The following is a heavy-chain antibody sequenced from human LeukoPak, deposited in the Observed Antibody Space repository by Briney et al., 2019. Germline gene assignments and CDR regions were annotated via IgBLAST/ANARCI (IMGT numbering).Heavy chain of an antibody. Sequence: GGSLRLSCAASGVTLSPYGMHWVRQAPGKGLEWVAVISYEGGTQHYADSAKGRFIISRDNPRNTLYLQMNILRTEDTAVYYCAREDGYCSGGSCQGDNWFDPWGQGTLVTVSS. CDR2: ISYEGGTQ. CDR1: GVTLSPYG. D-gene: IGHD2-15*01. J-gene: IGHJ5*02. V-gene: IGHV3-30*03. CDR3: AREDGYCSGGSCQGDNWFDP.